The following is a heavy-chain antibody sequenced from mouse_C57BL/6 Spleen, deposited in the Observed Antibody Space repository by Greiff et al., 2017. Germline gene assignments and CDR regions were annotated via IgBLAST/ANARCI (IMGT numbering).Heavy chain of an antibody. V-gene: IGHV1-72*01. D-gene: IGHD2-10*02. J-gene: IGHJ2*01. CDR1: GYTFTSYW. CDR3: ARQRYGNYVGDY. Sequence: VQLQQPGAELVKPGASVKLSCKASGYTFTSYWMHWVKQRPGRGLEWIGRIDPNSGGTKYNEKFKSKATRTVDKHSSTAYMQLSSMTSEDAAVYYCARQRYGNYVGDYWGQGTTLTVSS. CDR2: IDPNSGGT.